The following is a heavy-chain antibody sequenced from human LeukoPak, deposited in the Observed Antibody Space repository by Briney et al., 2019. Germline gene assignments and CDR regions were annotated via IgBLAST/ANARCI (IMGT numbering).Heavy chain of an antibody. CDR1: GFTFSSYG. CDR3: ARGENYYDSSGYYTDAFDI. Sequence: PGGSLRLSCAASGFTFSSYGMHWVRQAPGKGLEWMAGIGYDGSNKYYADSVKGRFTISRDNSKNTLYLQMNSLRAEDTAVYYCARGENYYDSSGYYTDAFDIWGQGTMVTVSS. V-gene: IGHV3-33*01. CDR2: IGYDGSNK. D-gene: IGHD3-22*01. J-gene: IGHJ3*02.